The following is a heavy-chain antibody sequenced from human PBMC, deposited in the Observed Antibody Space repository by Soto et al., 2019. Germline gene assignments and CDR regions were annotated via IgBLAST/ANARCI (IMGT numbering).Heavy chain of an antibody. CDR1: GGSISDFY. D-gene: IGHD2-8*01. CDR2: IYYSGST. Sequence: SETLSLTCTVSGGSISDFYWSWIRQPPGKGLEWIGYIYYSGSTNYNPSLKSRVTISVDTSNNQFSLKLTSVTAADTAVYYCARDGDTNGWTPFHYWGQGALVTVSS. J-gene: IGHJ4*02. V-gene: IGHV4-59*01. CDR3: ARDGDTNGWTPFHY.